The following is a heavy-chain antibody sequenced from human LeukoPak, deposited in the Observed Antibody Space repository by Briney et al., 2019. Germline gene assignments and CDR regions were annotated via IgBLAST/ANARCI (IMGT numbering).Heavy chain of an antibody. D-gene: IGHD5-18*01. CDR2: IYYSGST. CDR1: GGSISSYY. CDR3: ARFDRGYSYGQTYYYYYMDV. Sequence: PSETLSLTCTVSGGSISSYYWSWIRQPPGKGLEWIGYIYYSGSTNYNPSLKSRVTISVDTSKNQFSLKLSSVTAADTAVYYCARFDRGYSYGQTYYYYYMDVWGKGTTVTVSS. V-gene: IGHV4-59*01. J-gene: IGHJ6*03.